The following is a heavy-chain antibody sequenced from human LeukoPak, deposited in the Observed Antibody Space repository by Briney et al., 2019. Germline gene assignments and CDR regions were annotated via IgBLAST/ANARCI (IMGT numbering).Heavy chain of an antibody. V-gene: IGHV4-38-2*01. CDR1: GGSFSGYY. CDR2: IYHSGST. J-gene: IGHJ4*02. CDR3: ARATAGTTLFEGIDY. Sequence: SETLSLTCAVYGGSFSGYYWGWIRQPPGKGLEWIGSIYHSGSTYYNPSLKSRVTISVDTSKNQFSLKLSSVTAADTAVYYCARATAGTTLFEGIDYWGQGTLVTVSS. D-gene: IGHD1-1*01.